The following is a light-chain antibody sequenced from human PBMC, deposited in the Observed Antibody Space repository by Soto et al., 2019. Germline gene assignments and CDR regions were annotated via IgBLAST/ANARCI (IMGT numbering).Light chain of an antibody. Sequence: EIVLTQSPATLSLSPGERATLSCRASQSVSSYLAWYQQNPGQAPRLLIYDASNGATGIPARFSGSGSGTDFTLTISSLEPEDFAVYYCQQRSNWWTFGQGTKVEIK. J-gene: IGKJ1*01. CDR2: DAS. CDR1: QSVSSY. V-gene: IGKV3-11*01. CDR3: QQRSNWWT.